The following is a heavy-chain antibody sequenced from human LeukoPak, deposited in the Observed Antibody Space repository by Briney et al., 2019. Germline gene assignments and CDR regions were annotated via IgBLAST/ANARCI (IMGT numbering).Heavy chain of an antibody. J-gene: IGHJ6*03. Sequence: GGSLRLSCVASGFTFSSHSMNWVRQAPGKGLEWVSSISSSNSYIWYADSVKGRFTISRDNAKSSLYLQMNSLRAEDTAIYYCVRDKAGTTPYYYYSMDVWGKGTTVTVSS. CDR3: VRDKAGTTPYYYYSMDV. D-gene: IGHD1-14*01. CDR2: ISSSNSYI. V-gene: IGHV3-21*01. CDR1: GFTFSSHS.